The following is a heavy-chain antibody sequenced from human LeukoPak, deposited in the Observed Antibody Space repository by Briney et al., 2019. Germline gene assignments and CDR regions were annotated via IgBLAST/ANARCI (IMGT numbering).Heavy chain of an antibody. V-gene: IGHV2-5*01. Sequence: SGPTLVKPTQTLTLTCTFSGFSLSTTTMGVGWIRQPPGKALEWLALIFWNDDKRCSPSLTSRLTVIKDTSKNQVVLTMTNMDPVDTATYFCAHIVLGDNWFDPWGQGTLVTVSS. CDR3: AHIVLGDNWFDP. D-gene: IGHD3-10*02. J-gene: IGHJ5*02. CDR1: GFSLSTTTMG. CDR2: IFWNDDK.